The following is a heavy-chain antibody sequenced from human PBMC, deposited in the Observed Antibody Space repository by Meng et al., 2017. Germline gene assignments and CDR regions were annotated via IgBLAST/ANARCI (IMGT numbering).Heavy chain of an antibody. D-gene: IGHD6-19*01. CDR3: ARPRSIAVAIFDI. CDR2: INAVFGTT. Sequence: SVKVSCKAPGSIFSNYVVGWVRQAPGQGLEWMGGINAVFGTTDYAQKFKGRVTITTDESTSTAYMELSSLRSEDTAVYYCARPRSIAVAIFDIWGQGTMVTVSS. V-gene: IGHV1-69*05. CDR1: GSIFSNYV. J-gene: IGHJ3*02.